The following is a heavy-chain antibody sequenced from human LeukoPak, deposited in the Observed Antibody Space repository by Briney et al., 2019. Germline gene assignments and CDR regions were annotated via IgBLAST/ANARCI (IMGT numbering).Heavy chain of an antibody. Sequence: ASVKVSCKASGYTFTSYYMHWVRQAPGQGLEWMGIINPSGGSTSYAQKFQGRVTITRNTSISTAYMELSSLRSEDTAVYYCARGGRNVDIVGYMDVWGKGTTVTVSS. CDR2: INPSGGST. CDR3: ARGGRNVDIVGYMDV. J-gene: IGHJ6*03. V-gene: IGHV1-46*01. D-gene: IGHD5-12*01. CDR1: GYTFTSYY.